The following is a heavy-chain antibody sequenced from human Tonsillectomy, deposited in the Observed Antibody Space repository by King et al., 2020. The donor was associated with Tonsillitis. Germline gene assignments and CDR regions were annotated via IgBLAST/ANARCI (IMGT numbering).Heavy chain of an antibody. D-gene: IGHD2-8*02. CDR1: GDSINTDNYF. J-gene: IGHJ5*02. CDR2: ILHSGST. V-gene: IGHV4-39*07. CDR3: ARHPIWWSDRRSVWFDP. Sequence: QLQESGPGLVKPSETLSLSCTVSGDSINTDNYFWGWIRQPPGQGLEWIGSILHSGSTYYNPSLKSRVTRSVDTYKNRFSLRVRSVTAADTAVYYCARHPIWWSDRRSVWFDPWGQGTLVTVSS.